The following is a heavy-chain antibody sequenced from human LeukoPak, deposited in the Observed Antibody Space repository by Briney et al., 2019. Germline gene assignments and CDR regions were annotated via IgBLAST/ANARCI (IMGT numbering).Heavy chain of an antibody. D-gene: IGHD5-24*01. V-gene: IGHV4-4*02. CDR3: ARIIRPDMAFADY. Sequence: TSETLSLTCAVSGGSISSSNWWSWVRQPPGKGLEWIGEIYHSGSTNYNPSLKSRVTISVDKSKNQFSLKLSSVTAADTAVYYCARIIRPDMAFADYWGQGTLVTVSS. CDR1: GGSISSSNW. CDR2: IYHSGST. J-gene: IGHJ4*02.